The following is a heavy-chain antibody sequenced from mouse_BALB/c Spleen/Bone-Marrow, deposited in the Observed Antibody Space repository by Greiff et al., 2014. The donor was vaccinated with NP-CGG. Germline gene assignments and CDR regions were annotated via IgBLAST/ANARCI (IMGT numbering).Heavy chain of an antibody. CDR1: GFNIKDTY. CDR2: IDPANGNT. V-gene: IGHV14-3*02. J-gene: IGHJ2*01. CDR3: ANYYYGSHFDY. Sequence: VQLKESGAALVKPGASVKLSCTASGFNIKDTYMHWVEQRPEQGLEWIGRIDPANGNTKYDPKFQGKATITADTSSNTAYLQLSSLTSEDTAVYYCANYYYGSHFDYWGQGTTLTVSS. D-gene: IGHD1-1*01.